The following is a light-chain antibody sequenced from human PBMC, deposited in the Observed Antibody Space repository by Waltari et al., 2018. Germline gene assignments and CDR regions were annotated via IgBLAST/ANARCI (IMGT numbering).Light chain of an antibody. CDR2: QAS. CDR1: QVIGNF. CDR3: HKYTSAPL. J-gene: IGKJ4*01. V-gene: IGKV1-27*01. Sequence: DSQMTQSPSSLSASVGDSVTITCRASQVIGNFLAWYQQKPGKVPTLLISQASTLQAGVPPRFSGSGSGTDFTLTISSLQPEDVATYYCHKYTSAPLFGGGTKVEI.